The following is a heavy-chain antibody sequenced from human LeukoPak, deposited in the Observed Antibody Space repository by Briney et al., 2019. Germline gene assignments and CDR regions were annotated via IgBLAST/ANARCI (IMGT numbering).Heavy chain of an antibody. Sequence: GGSLRLSCAASGFTFNTFNMNWVRQAPGKGLEWVSSITSGGDYIYYADSVKGRFTTSRDNAKNSLSLQLNSLRVEDTAVYYCAKIQLEARGAVDYWGQGTLVTVSS. J-gene: IGHJ4*02. CDR3: AKIQLEARGAVDY. V-gene: IGHV3-21*01. CDR1: GFTFNTFN. D-gene: IGHD6-6*01. CDR2: ITSGGDYI.